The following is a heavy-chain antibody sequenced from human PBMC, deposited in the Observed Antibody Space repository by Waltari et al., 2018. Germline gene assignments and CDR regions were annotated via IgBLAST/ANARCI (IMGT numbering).Heavy chain of an antibody. CDR2: INAGNGNT. Sequence: QVQLVQSGAEVKKPGASVKVSCQASGYTFTSYAMHWVRPAPGQRLEWMGWINAGNGNTKYSQKFKGRVTITRDTSASTAYMELSSLRSEDTAVYYCARGSITIFGVVIRTFDYWGQGTLVTVSS. J-gene: IGHJ4*02. V-gene: IGHV1-3*01. D-gene: IGHD3-3*01. CDR3: ARGSITIFGVVIRTFDY. CDR1: GYTFTSYA.